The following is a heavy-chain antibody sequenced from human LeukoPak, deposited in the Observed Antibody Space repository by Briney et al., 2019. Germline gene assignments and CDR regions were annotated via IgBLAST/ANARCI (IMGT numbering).Heavy chain of an antibody. J-gene: IGHJ3*02. CDR3: ARLTAANDI. V-gene: IGHV4-61*02. D-gene: IGHD3-9*01. Sequence: SETLSLTCSVSGGSINSGSYYWSWIRQPAGKGLEWIGRIYTSGSTNYNPSLKSRVTISIDTSKNQFSLKLNSVTAADTAVYYCARLTAANDIWGQGTMVTVSS. CDR1: GGSINSGSYY. CDR2: IYTSGST.